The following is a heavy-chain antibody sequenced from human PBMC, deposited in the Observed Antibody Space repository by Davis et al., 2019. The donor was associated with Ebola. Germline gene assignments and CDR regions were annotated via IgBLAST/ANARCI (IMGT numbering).Heavy chain of an antibody. J-gene: IGHJ4*02. Sequence: SVKVSCKASGGTFSSYAISWVRQAPGQGLEWMGGIIPIFGTANYAQKFQGRVTMTRNTSISTAYMELSSLRSEDTAVYYCARRLGVSMDTRHDYWGQGTLVTVSS. CDR3: ARRLGVSMDTRHDY. D-gene: IGHD5-18*01. CDR2: IIPIFGTA. V-gene: IGHV1-69*05. CDR1: GGTFSSYA.